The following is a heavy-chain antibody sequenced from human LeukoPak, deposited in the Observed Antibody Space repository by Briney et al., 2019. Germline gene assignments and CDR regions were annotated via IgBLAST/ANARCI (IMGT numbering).Heavy chain of an antibody. CDR2: INPDGSGK. V-gene: IGHV3-7*04. CDR3: AGGAN. CDR1: GFRLSGYW. J-gene: IGHJ4*02. Sequence: GGSLRLSCAASGFRLSGYWLNWVRQAPGQGLECVANINPDGSGKYYEDSVKGRFTISRDDAKNSLYLQMNSLRAEDTAVYYCAGGANWGQGTPVTVSS.